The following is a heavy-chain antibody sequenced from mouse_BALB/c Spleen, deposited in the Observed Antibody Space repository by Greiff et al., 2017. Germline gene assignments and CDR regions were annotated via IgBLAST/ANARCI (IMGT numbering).Heavy chain of an antibody. V-gene: IGHV14-3*02. Sequence: EVKLQQSGAELVKPGASVKLSCTASGFNIKDTYMHWVKQRPEQGLEWIGRIDPANGNTKYDPKFQGKATITADTSSNTAYLQLSSLTSEDTAMYYCARDLYYGNGFAYWGQGTLVTVSA. CDR2: IDPANGNT. CDR3: ARDLYYGNGFAY. CDR1: GFNIKDTY. D-gene: IGHD2-1*01. J-gene: IGHJ3*01.